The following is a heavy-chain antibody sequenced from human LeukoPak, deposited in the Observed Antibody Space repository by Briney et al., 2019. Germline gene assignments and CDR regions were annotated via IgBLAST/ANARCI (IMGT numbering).Heavy chain of an antibody. J-gene: IGHJ6*03. CDR2: IYTSGST. D-gene: IGHD6-13*01. CDR1: GGSISSSSYY. CDR3: ASLYSSSYYYYYYMDV. Sequence: SETLSLTCTVSGGSISSSSYYWSWIRQPAGKGLEWIGRIYTSGSTNYNPSLKSRVTISVDTSKNQFSLKLSSVTAADTAVYYCASLYSSSYYYYYYMDVWGKGTTVTVSS. V-gene: IGHV4-61*02.